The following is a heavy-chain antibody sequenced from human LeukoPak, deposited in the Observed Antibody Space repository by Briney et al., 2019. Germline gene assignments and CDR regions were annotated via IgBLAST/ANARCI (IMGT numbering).Heavy chain of an antibody. Sequence: GASVKVSCKASGYTFTGYYMHWVRQAPGQGLEWMGWIIPNSGGTNYAQKFQGRVTMTRDTSISTAYTELSRLRFDDTAVYYCHYYYYGMDVWGQGTTVTVSS. J-gene: IGHJ6*02. CDR2: IIPNSGGT. V-gene: IGHV1-2*02. CDR3: HYYYYGMDV. CDR1: GYTFTGYY.